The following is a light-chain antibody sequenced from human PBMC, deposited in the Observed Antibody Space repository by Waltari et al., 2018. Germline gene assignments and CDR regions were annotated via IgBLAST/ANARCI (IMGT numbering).Light chain of an antibody. J-gene: IGKJ2*01. CDR1: QSVGTW. CDR2: MAS. CDR3: QQYSSFST. V-gene: IGKV1-5*03. Sequence: DIHMTHSPSTPSAPVGDRGTISCRASQSVGTWLAWYQQKPGKAPKLLIYMASSLESGVPSRFSGSGSGTEFTLTISSLQPDDFATYSCQQYSSFSTFGQGTKV.